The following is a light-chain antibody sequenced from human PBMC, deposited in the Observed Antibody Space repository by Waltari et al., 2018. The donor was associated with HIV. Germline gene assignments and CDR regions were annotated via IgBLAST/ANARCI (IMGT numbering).Light chain of an antibody. Sequence: QSALTQPPSVSASPGQSVTISCTGTSSDIGAYNRVSWYLQPPGTAPKVIIYEVKNRPSGVPDRFSGSKSGSTASLTISRLQAEDEADYFCSSYKNNNTLVFGTGTKVTVL. CDR2: EVK. CDR3: SSYKNNNTLV. V-gene: IGLV2-18*02. J-gene: IGLJ1*01. CDR1: SSDIGAYNR.